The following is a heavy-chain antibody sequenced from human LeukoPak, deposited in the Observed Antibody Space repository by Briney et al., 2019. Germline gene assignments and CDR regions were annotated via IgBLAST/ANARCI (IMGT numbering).Heavy chain of an antibody. CDR1: GGSLSSGTYY. V-gene: IGHV4-61*02. CDR3: ATSPHCSSTSCYRV. J-gene: IGHJ6*04. CDR2: VYTSGST. D-gene: IGHD2-2*01. Sequence: SQTLSLTCTVSGGSLSSGTYYWSWIRQPAGKGLEWVGRVYTSGSTDYNPSLKSRVTMSVDTSKNQVSLNLSSVTAADTAVYYCATSPHCSSTSCYRVWGKGTTVTVSS.